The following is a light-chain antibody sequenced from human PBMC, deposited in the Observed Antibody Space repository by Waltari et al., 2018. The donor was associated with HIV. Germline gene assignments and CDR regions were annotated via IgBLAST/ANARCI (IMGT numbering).Light chain of an antibody. Sequence: EIVMTQFPGTLSVSPGARATLSCRASKSISSHLAWYQQKPGQAPRLLIYAASNRATGIPARFSGSVSGTDFTLTISSLQPEDFAVYYCLQYTFWPPYTFGQGTKLEMK. J-gene: IGKJ2*01. CDR3: LQYTFWPPYT. CDR2: AAS. V-gene: IGKV3-15*01. CDR1: KSISSH.